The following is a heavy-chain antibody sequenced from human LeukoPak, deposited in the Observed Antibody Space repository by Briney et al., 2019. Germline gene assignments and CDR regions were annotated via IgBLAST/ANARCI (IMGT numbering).Heavy chain of an antibody. J-gene: IGHJ4*02. CDR1: GFTFTDTY. CDR2: ISPSGTDI. Sequence: GGSLRLSCAVSGFTFTDTYMTWIRQAPGKGLESLSYISPSGTDISYADSVKGRFTISRDNSKGTVYLQMNSLRLEDTAVYYCAKDDAWLQYGNWGRGTLVTVSS. D-gene: IGHD5-24*01. CDR3: AKDDAWLQYGN. V-gene: IGHV3-11*01.